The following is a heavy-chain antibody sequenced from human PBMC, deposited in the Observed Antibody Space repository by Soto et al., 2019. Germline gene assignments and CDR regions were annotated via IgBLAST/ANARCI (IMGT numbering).Heavy chain of an antibody. CDR3: ARAPVYDILTGYRIPTPKKSWFDP. Sequence: SETLSLTCTVSGGSISSGGYYWSWIHQHPGKGLEWIGYIYYSGSTYYNPSLKSRVTISVDTSKNQFSLKLSSVTAADTAVHYCARAPVYDILTGYRIPTPKKSWFDPWGQGTLVTVSS. CDR2: IYYSGST. J-gene: IGHJ5*02. CDR1: GGSISSGGYY. V-gene: IGHV4-31*03. D-gene: IGHD3-9*01.